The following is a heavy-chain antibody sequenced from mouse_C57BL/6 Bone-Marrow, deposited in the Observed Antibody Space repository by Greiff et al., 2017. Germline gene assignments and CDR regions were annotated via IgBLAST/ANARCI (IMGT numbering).Heavy chain of an antibody. J-gene: IGHJ2*01. V-gene: IGHV1-59*01. CDR3: ARSPITAVVVRTYFDY. Sequence: VQLQQPGAELVRPGTSVKLSCKASGYTFTSYWMHWVKQRPGQGLEWIGVIDPSDSYTNYNQKFKGKATLTVDTSYSTAYIQLRSLTSEDSAVYYCARSPITAVVVRTYFDYWGQGTTLTVSS. D-gene: IGHD1-1*01. CDR1: GYTFTSYW. CDR2: IDPSDSYT.